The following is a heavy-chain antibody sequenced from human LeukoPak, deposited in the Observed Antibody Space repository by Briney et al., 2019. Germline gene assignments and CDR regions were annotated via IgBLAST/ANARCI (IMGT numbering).Heavy chain of an antibody. CDR1: GFTFSSYS. CDR3: ARDPIIRDYCSSTSCYIRGAFDI. Sequence: GGSLRLSCAASGFTFSSYSMNWVRQAPGKGLEWVSSISSSSSYIYYADSVKGRFTISRDNAKNSLYLQMNSLRAEDTAVYYCARDPIIRDYCSSTSCYIRGAFDIWGQGTMVTVSS. J-gene: IGHJ3*02. CDR2: ISSSSSYI. D-gene: IGHD2-2*02. V-gene: IGHV3-21*01.